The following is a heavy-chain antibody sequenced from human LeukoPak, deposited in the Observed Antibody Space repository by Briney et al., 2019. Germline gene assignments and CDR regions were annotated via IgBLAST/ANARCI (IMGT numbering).Heavy chain of an antibody. CDR3: ARGLYQRDY. J-gene: IGHJ4*02. V-gene: IGHV4-34*01. CDR1: GGSFSGYY. CDR2: INHSGRT. Sequence: SETLSLTCAVYGGSFSGYYWSWIRQPPGKGLEWIGEINHSGRTNYNPSLKSRVTISVDTSKNQFPLKLSSMTAADTAAYYCARGLYQRDYWGQGTLVTVSS. D-gene: IGHD6-25*01.